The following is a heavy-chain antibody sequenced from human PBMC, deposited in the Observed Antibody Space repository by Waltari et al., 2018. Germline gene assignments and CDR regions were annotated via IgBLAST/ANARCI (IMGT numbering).Heavy chain of an antibody. CDR3: ASSPGYSSSWYLEYYFDY. V-gene: IGHV4-61*02. D-gene: IGHD6-13*01. J-gene: IGHJ4*02. CDR1: GGSISSGSYY. CDR2: SYTSGST. Sequence: QVQLQESGPGLVKPSQTLSLTCTVSGGSISSGSYYWSWIRQPAGKGLEWIGRSYTSGSTNYNPSLKSRVTISVDTSKNQFSLKLSSVTAADTAVYYCASSPGYSSSWYLEYYFDYWGQGTLVTVSS.